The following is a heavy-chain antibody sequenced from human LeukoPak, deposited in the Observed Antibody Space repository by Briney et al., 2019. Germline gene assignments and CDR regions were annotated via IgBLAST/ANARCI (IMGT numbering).Heavy chain of an antibody. Sequence: PSETLSLTCTVSGDSIGSGPHYWGWIRQPPGQGLEWIGSIYSSGSTYYTPSLKSRVTISVDTSKNQFSLKVSSVTAADTAVYYCARIEDVTRGYNHAYYFDYWGQGTLVTVSS. D-gene: IGHD5-18*01. CDR3: ARIEDVTRGYNHAYYFDY. CDR2: IYSSGST. CDR1: GDSIGSGPHY. J-gene: IGHJ4*02. V-gene: IGHV4-39*01.